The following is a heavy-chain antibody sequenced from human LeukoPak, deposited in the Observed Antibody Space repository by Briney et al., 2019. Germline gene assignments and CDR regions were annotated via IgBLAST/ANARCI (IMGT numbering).Heavy chain of an antibody. CDR3: ARKVRGVIRIMGGWFDP. Sequence: TSETLSLTCTVSGGSISGSSYYWGWIRQPPGKGLEWIGSIYYSGRTCYNPAHTSGVTISVDTSKNQFSLTLSSVTAADTAVYSCARKVRGVIRIMGGWFDPWGQGTLVTVSS. D-gene: IGHD3-10*01. V-gene: IGHV4-39*01. CDR2: IYYSGRT. CDR1: GGSISGSSYY. J-gene: IGHJ5*02.